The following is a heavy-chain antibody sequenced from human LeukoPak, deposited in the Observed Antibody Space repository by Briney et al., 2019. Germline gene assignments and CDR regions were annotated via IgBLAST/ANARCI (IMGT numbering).Heavy chain of an antibody. V-gene: IGHV1-8*01. J-gene: IGHJ4*02. D-gene: IGHD3-16*02. CDR1: GYTFTSYD. CDR3: ARGMITFGGVIVPLDY. Sequence: GASVKVSCKASGYTFTSYDINWVRQATGQGLEWMGWMNPNSGNTGYAQKFQGRVTMTRNTSISTAYMELSSLRSEDTAVYYYARGMITFGGVIVPLDYWGQGTLVTVSS. CDR2: MNPNSGNT.